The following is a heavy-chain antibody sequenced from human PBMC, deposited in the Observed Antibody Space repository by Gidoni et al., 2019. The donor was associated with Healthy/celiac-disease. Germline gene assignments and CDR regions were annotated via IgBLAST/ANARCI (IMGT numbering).Heavy chain of an antibody. Sequence: QLQLQESGPGLVKPSETLSLTCTVSGGSISSSSYYWGWIRQPPGKGLEWIGSNYYSGSTYYNPSLKSRVTISVDTSKNQFSLKLSSVTAADTAVYYCARPGGVVVAASAFDIWGQGTMVTVSS. CDR3: ARPGGVVVAASAFDI. V-gene: IGHV4-39*01. CDR1: GGSISSSSYY. CDR2: NYYSGST. D-gene: IGHD2-15*01. J-gene: IGHJ3*02.